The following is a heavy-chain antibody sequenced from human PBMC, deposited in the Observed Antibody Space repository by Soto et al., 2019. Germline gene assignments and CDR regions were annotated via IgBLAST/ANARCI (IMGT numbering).Heavy chain of an antibody. CDR3: APWFGAFDY. CDR1: GFTLSSYG. D-gene: IGHD3-10*01. V-gene: IGHV3-30*03. CDR2: ILYDGSNK. J-gene: IGHJ4*02. Sequence: QVQLVESGGGVVQPGRSLRLSCAASGFTLSSYGMHWVRQAPGKGVEWVADILYDGSNKYYADSVKVRFTISRDNSKNTLYLQMSSLRAEDTAVYYCAPWFGAFDYWGQGTLVTVSS.